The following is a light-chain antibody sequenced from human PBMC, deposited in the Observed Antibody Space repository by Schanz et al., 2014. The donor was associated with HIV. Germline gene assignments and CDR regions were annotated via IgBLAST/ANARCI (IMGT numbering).Light chain of an antibody. V-gene: IGLV1-51*01. CDR2: DNN. CDR3: GTWDSGLSRGSVI. Sequence: QSVLTQPPSVSGAPGQRVTISCTGSSSNIGAGYDVHWYQQLPGTAPKLLIYDNNKRPSGIPDRFSGSKSGTSATLGITGLQTGDEADYYCGTWDSGLSRGSVIFGGGTKVTVL. CDR1: SSNIGAGYD. J-gene: IGLJ2*01.